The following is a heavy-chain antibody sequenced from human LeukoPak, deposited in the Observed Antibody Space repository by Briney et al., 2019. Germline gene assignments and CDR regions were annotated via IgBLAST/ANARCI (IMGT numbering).Heavy chain of an antibody. Sequence: PGGSLRLSCVVSGFTFSSSYMTWVRQAPGKGLEWVSLILGNSMTTYADSVRGRSTISRDNSKNTLFLQMTNLRAEDTAVYYCVRDKGVGRTERFDSWGPGTLVTVSS. J-gene: IGHJ4*02. CDR2: ILGNSMT. V-gene: IGHV3-53*01. D-gene: IGHD1-26*01. CDR1: GFTFSSSY. CDR3: VRDKGVGRTERFDS.